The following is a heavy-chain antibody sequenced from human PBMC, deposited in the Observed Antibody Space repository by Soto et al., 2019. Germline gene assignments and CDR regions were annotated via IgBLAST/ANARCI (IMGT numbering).Heavy chain of an antibody. CDR1: GGSIISSNW. CDR2: IYHSGST. V-gene: IGHV4-4*02. Sequence: SETLSLTGAVSGGSIISSNWWSWLRQPPGKGLEWIVEIYHSGSTNYNPSLKSRVTISVDKSKNQFSLKLSSVTAADTAVYYCARNLVGATTQDFDYCGQGTLVTVSS. D-gene: IGHD1-26*01. CDR3: ARNLVGATTQDFDY. J-gene: IGHJ4*02.